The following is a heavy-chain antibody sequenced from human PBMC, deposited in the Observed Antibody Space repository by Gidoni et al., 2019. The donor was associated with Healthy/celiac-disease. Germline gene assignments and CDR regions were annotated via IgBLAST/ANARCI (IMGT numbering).Heavy chain of an antibody. CDR3: ASTNWNSCDY. CDR1: GCSISSGAYY. V-gene: IGHV4-30-4*01. CDR2: IYYSGRT. D-gene: IGHD1-20*01. Sequence: QVQLQESGPGLVKPSQTLSLTCTVSGCSISSGAYYWSWIRQPPGKGLEWIGYIYYSGRTYYNPSLKSRVTISVDTSKIQFSLQLSSVTAADTAVYYCASTNWNSCDYWGQGTLVTVSS. J-gene: IGHJ4*02.